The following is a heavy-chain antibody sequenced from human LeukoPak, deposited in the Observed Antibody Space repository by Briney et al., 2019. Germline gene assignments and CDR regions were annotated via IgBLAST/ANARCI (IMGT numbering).Heavy chain of an antibody. CDR1: GGSFSGYY. Sequence: SETLSLTCAVYGGSFSGYYWSWIRQPPGKGLEWIGEINHSGSTNYNPSLKSRVTISVDTSKNQFSLKLNSVTAADTAVYYCARGQILINYWGQGTLVTVSS. D-gene: IGHD2-8*01. CDR2: INHSGST. J-gene: IGHJ4*02. CDR3: ARGQILINY. V-gene: IGHV4-34*01.